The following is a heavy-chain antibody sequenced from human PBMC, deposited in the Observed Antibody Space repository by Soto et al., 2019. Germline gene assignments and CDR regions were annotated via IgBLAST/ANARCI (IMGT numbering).Heavy chain of an antibody. CDR3: AEEVSEDFWSGYWAYYYYGMDV. Sequence: PGGSLRLSCAASGFTFSSYAMSWVRQAPGKGLEWVPVISGSGGSTYYADSVKGRFTISRDNSKNTLYLQMNSLRAEDTAVYYCAEEVSEDFWSGYWAYYYYGMDVWGQGTTVTVSS. D-gene: IGHD3-3*01. CDR2: ISGSGGST. V-gene: IGHV3-23*01. J-gene: IGHJ6*02. CDR1: GFTFSSYA.